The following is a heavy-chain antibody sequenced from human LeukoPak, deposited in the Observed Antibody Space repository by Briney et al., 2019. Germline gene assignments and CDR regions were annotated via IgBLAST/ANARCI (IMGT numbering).Heavy chain of an antibody. CDR1: SGSISSYF. CDR3: ARAVGWGYHRPISYFDY. D-gene: IGHD2-21*01. J-gene: IGHJ4*02. Sequence: SETLSLTCTISSGSISSYFWSWIRQPPGNGLEWIGYIYYSGSIEYNTSTQSRVTMSVDEAKNQIPLKLSSVAAADTYVYYCARAVGWGYHRPISYFDYWGQGTLVTVSS. CDR2: IYYSGSI. V-gene: IGHV4-59*01.